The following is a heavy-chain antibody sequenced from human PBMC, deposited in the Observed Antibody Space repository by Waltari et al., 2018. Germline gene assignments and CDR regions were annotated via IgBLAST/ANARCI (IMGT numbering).Heavy chain of an antibody. CDR3: ARGAPISGAPGDV. J-gene: IGHJ6*01. D-gene: IGHD3-3*01. Sequence: QVQLQESGPGLVKPSETLSLTCSVSGGSISGYYWNWIRQPAGKGLEWIGLIYSTANTNYNPSLKSRVSMSLDTSKNQFSLNLTSVTAADTAVYFCARGAPISGAPGDV. V-gene: IGHV4-4*07. CDR2: IYSTANT. CDR1: GGSISGYY.